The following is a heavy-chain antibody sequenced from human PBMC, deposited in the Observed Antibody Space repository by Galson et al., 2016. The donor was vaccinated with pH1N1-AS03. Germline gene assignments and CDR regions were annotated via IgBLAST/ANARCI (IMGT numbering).Heavy chain of an antibody. V-gene: IGHV3-48*04. Sequence: LRLSCAASGFTFNHYSMNWVRQAPGKGLEWVPYISSDSTTIYYADSVKGRFTISRDNAKNSLYLQMNSLTAEDTAIYYCARTSGAYFGSAFDIWGQGTMVTVSS. CDR2: ISSDSTTI. D-gene: IGHD1-26*01. CDR1: GFTFNHYS. CDR3: ARTSGAYFGSAFDI. J-gene: IGHJ3*02.